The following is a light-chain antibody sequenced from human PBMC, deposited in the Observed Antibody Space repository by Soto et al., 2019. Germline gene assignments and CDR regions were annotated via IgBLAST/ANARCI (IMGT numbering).Light chain of an antibody. CDR3: QQYDEWPPSYT. J-gene: IGKJ2*01. V-gene: IGKV3-15*01. CDR1: QSVSSN. CDR2: GAS. Sequence: EIMMTQSPATLSVSPGERATLSCRASQSVSSNLAWDQQKPGQAPRLLIYGASTRATGIPARISGSGSGTEFTLTISSLQSEDFAVYYCQQYDEWPPSYTFGQGTKLEIK.